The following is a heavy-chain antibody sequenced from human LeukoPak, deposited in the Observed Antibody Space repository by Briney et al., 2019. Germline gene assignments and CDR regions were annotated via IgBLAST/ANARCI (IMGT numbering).Heavy chain of an antibody. D-gene: IGHD3-22*01. CDR1: GFTFSSYA. J-gene: IGHJ3*02. Sequence: GGSLRLSCAASGFTFSSYAMSWVRQAPGKGLEWVSAISGSGGSTYYADSVKGRFTISRDNSKNALYLQMNSLRAEDTAAYYCAKDRGDYYDSSGYYYDAFDIWGQGTMVTVSS. V-gene: IGHV3-23*01. CDR3: AKDRGDYYDSSGYYYDAFDI. CDR2: ISGSGGST.